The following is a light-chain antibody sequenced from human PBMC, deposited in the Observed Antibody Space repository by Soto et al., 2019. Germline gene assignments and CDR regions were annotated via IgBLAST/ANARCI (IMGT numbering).Light chain of an antibody. CDR3: QQYSYWPRT. J-gene: IGKJ1*01. CDR1: QRLSSN. CDR2: GAS. V-gene: IGKV3-15*01. Sequence: PGEEATLACRASQRLSSNLAWYQQKPGQAPRLLIYGASTRATGIPARFSGSGSGTEFTLTISSLQSEDFAVYYCQQYSYWPRTFGQGTKVEI.